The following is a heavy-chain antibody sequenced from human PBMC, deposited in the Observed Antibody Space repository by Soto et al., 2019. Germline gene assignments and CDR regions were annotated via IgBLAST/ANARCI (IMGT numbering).Heavy chain of an antibody. J-gene: IGHJ6*02. D-gene: IGHD6-19*01. CDR1: GDSFRSRDHY. CDR2: INHSGST. V-gene: IGHV4-34*01. CDR3: ARGGKQWLVRHYYYYGMDV. Sequence: TSETLSLTCTVSGDSFRSRDHYWSWLRQPPGKGLEWIGEINHSGSTNYNPSLKSRVTISVDTSKNQFSLKLSSVTAADTAVYYCARGGKQWLVRHYYYYGMDVWGQGTTVTVSS.